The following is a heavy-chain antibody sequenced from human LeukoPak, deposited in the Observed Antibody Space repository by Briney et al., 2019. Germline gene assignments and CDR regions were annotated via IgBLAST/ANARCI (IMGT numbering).Heavy chain of an antibody. D-gene: IGHD3-10*01. J-gene: IGHJ4*02. CDR3: ARDGSGTENDY. CDR2: INHGGGT. Sequence: ASETLSLTCAVYGGSFSNFYWSWIRQPPGKGLEWIGEINHGGGTNYNPPLKSRVTISVDMSKNQFSLKLSSVTAADTAVYYCARDGSGTENDYWGQGTLVTVSS. V-gene: IGHV4-34*01. CDR1: GGSFSNFY.